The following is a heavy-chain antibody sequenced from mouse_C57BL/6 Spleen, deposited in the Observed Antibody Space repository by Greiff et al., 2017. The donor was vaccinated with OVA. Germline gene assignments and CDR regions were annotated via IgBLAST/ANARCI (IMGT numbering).Heavy chain of an antibody. CDR1: GYTFTSYW. Sequence: QAQLQQPGTELVKPGASVKLSCKASGYTFTSYWMHWVKQRPGQGLEWIGNINPSNGGTNYNEKFKSKATLTVDKSSSTAYMQLSSLTSEDSAVYYCARSGYGIYWYFDVWGTGTTVTVSS. CDR3: ARSGYGIYWYFDV. J-gene: IGHJ1*03. V-gene: IGHV1-53*01. CDR2: INPSNGGT. D-gene: IGHD2-10*02.